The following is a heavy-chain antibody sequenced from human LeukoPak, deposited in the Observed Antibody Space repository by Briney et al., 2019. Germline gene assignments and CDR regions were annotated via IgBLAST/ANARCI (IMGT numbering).Heavy chain of an antibody. D-gene: IGHD1/OR15-1a*01. CDR3: ATLPFNSRNTDY. J-gene: IGHJ4*02. CDR2: INPNSGGT. V-gene: IGHV1-2*02. Sequence: ASVKVSCKASGYTFTGYYMHWVRQAPGQGREWRGWINPNSGGTNYAQKFQGRVTMTRDTSISTAYMEVSRLTSDDTAVYYCATLPFNSRNTDYWGQGTLVTVSS. CDR1: GYTFTGYY.